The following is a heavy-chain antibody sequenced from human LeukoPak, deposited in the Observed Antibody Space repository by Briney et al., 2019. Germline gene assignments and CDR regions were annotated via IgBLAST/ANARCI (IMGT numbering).Heavy chain of an antibody. CDR3: AKDYPYYYGSGSYPGDAFDI. J-gene: IGHJ3*02. V-gene: IGHV1-18*01. CDR2: ISAYNGNT. CDR1: GYTFTSYG. D-gene: IGHD3-10*01. Sequence: ASVKVSCKASGYTFTSYGISWVRQAPGQGLEWMGWISAYNGNTNYAQKLQGRVTLTTDTSTSTAYMKLRSMRSDDTAVYYCAKDYPYYYGSGSYPGDAFDIWGQGTMVTVSS.